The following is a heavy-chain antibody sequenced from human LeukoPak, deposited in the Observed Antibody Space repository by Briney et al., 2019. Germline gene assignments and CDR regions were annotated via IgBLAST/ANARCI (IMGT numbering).Heavy chain of an antibody. CDR3: AKHPLMYHSTWYPNWFGP. J-gene: IGHJ5*02. CDR1: GFTFSNYA. D-gene: IGHD6-13*01. V-gene: IGHV3-23*01. Sequence: GGSLRLSCAASGFTFSNYAMRWVRQAPGKGLEWGSGITSQGGDTYYADSVRGRFTISRDNSRKTLFLQMTSLRAEDTAVYYCAKHPLMYHSTWYPNWFGPWGQGTLVTVSS. CDR2: ITSQGGDT.